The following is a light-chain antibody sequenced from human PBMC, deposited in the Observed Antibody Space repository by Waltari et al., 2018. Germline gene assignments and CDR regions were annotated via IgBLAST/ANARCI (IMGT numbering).Light chain of an antibody. CDR2: DVS. CDR1: TSDVGGYDF. V-gene: IGLV2-14*03. J-gene: IGLJ3*02. Sequence: QPALTQPASVSGSPGQSITISCTGTTSDVGGYDFVSWYQQHPGKAPKLIISDVSDRPSGVSPRLSASKSGITASLTISGLQPEDEATYFCSSFTLTNTGVFGGGTNLTVL. CDR3: SSFTLTNTGV.